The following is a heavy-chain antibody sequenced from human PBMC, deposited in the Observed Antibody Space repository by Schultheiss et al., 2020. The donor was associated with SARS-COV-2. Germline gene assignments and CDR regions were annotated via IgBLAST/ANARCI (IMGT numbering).Heavy chain of an antibody. CDR3: ARSEYGVSSEFDM. Sequence: SETLSLTCTVSGGSISSYYWSWIRQPPGKGLEWIGYIYYSGSTNYNPSLKSRVTISVDTSKNQFSLKLNSVTAADTAVYYCARSEYGVSSEFDMWGQGTMVTVSS. D-gene: IGHD6-6*01. J-gene: IGHJ3*02. V-gene: IGHV4-59*12. CDR2: IYYSGST. CDR1: GGSISSYY.